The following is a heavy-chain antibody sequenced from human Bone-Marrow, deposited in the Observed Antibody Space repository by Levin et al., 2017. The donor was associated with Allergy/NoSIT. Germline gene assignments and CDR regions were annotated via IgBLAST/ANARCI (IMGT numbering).Heavy chain of an antibody. D-gene: IGHD3-3*01. CDR3: TRDRAQITIFGVVIIPGAGGDYYGMDV. Sequence: SLKISCTASGFTFGDYAMSWFRQAPGKGLEWVGFIRSKAYGGTTEYAASVKGRFTISRDDSKSIAYLQMNSLKTEDTAVYYCTRDRAQITIFGVVIIPGAGGDYYGMDVWGQGTTVTVSS. CDR1: GFTFGDYA. J-gene: IGHJ6*02. V-gene: IGHV3-49*03. CDR2: IRSKAYGGTT.